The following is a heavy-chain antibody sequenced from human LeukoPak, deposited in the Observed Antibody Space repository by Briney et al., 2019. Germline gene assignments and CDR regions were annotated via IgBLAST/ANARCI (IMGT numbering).Heavy chain of an antibody. J-gene: IGHJ4*02. D-gene: IGHD2-2*02. CDR2: ISSSSSYI. V-gene: IGHV3-21*01. Sequence: GSLRLSCAASGFTFSSYSMNWVRQAPGKGLEWVSSISSSSSYIYYADSVKGRFTISRDNAKNSLYLQMNSLRAEDTAVYYCASQYCSSTSCYTGAFDYWGQGTLVTVSS. CDR3: ASQYCSSTSCYTGAFDY. CDR1: GFTFSSYS.